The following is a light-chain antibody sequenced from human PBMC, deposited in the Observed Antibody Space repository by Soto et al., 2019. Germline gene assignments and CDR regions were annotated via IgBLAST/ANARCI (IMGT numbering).Light chain of an antibody. CDR3: QQYNTWPWT. J-gene: IGKJ1*01. CDR2: GAS. Sequence: EIVMTQSPATLSVSPGERASPSCRASQSVSSNLAWYQQKPGQAPRLLISGASTTATGIPARFSGSGSGTEFTLNIGNLQSEDFAVYYCQQYNTWPWTFGQGTKVEVK. CDR1: QSVSSN. V-gene: IGKV3-15*01.